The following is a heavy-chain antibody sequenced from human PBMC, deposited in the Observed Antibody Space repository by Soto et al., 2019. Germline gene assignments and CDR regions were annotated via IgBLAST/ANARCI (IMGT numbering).Heavy chain of an antibody. D-gene: IGHD4-4*01. CDR2: ISGGGDGT. CDR1: GFTFSSYV. Sequence: GGSLRLSCAASGFTFSSYVMSWVRQAPGKGLECVSGISGGGDGTYYADSVKGRFTISRDNAKNTLYLQMNSLRAEDTAVYYCARDPYSYSNYMYYYYYYMDVWGKGTTVTVSS. V-gene: IGHV3-23*01. J-gene: IGHJ6*03. CDR3: ARDPYSYSNYMYYYYYYMDV.